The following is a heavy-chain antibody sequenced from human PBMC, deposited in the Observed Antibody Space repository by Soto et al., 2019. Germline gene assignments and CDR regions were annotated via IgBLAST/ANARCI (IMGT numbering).Heavy chain of an antibody. CDR2: IYFDGITT. D-gene: IGHD1-26*01. V-gene: IGHV3-74*01. CDR1: GFTFNTHW. J-gene: IGHJ4*02. CDR3: ARGGAMGVDY. Sequence: EVQLVESGGGVVQPGGSLRLSCTASGFTFNTHWMHWVRQAPGKGLVWVSRIYFDGITTNYADSVKGRLTVSRDNAKHTVNLHVNTLSDEDTVVYYCARGGAMGVDYWGQGTLVTVSS.